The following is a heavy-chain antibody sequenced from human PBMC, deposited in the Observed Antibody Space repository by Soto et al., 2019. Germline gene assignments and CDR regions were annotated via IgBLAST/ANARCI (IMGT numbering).Heavy chain of an antibody. D-gene: IGHD3-10*01. CDR1: GFTFSSYG. V-gene: IGHV3-30*18. Sequence: QVQLVESGGGVVQPGRSLRLSCAASGFTFSSYGMHWVRQAPGKGLEWVAVISYDGSNKYYADSVEGRFTISRDNSKNTLYLQMNSLRAEDTAVYYCAKDRMVRGVIPVYYYYGMDVWGQGTTVTVSS. CDR3: AKDRMVRGVIPVYYYYGMDV. CDR2: ISYDGSNK. J-gene: IGHJ6*02.